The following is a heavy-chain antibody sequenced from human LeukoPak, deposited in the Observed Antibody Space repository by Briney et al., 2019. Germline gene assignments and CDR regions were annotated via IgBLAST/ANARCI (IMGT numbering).Heavy chain of an antibody. Sequence: PGGSLRLSCVASGFTFSNYAMTWVRQAPGKGLEWVSSISDSGGSTYYADSGKGRFTISRDNSKNTLYLQMNSLRAEDTAVYYCAKWDTYYDSSGYYFYWGQGTLVTVSS. J-gene: IGHJ4*02. D-gene: IGHD3-22*01. V-gene: IGHV3-23*01. CDR3: AKWDTYYDSSGYYFY. CDR2: ISDSGGST. CDR1: GFTFSNYA.